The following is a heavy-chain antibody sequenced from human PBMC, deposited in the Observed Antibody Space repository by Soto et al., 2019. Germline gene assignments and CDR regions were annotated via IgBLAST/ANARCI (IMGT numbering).Heavy chain of an antibody. D-gene: IGHD3-10*01. V-gene: IGHV3-33*01. CDR3: ARDTARAMVRIDCGMDV. CDR2: IWYDGSNK. J-gene: IGHJ6*02. Sequence: QVQLVESGGGVVQPGRSLRLSCAASGFTFSSYGMHWVRQAPGKGLEWVAVIWYDGSNKYYADSVKGRFTISRDNSKNTLYLQMNSLRAEDTAVYYCARDTARAMVRIDCGMDVWGQGTTVTVSS. CDR1: GFTFSSYG.